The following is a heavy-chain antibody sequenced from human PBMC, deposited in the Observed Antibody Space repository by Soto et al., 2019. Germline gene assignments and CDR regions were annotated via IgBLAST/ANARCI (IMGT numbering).Heavy chain of an antibody. CDR2: ISRSSTNI. CDR1: GFTFSNYT. V-gene: IGHV3-21*01. CDR3: ARDLKVAASNSYFYYGVDV. J-gene: IGHJ6*02. D-gene: IGHD6-19*01. Sequence: EVQLVESGGGLVKPGGSLRLSCAASGFTFSNYTMEWVRQAPGKGLDWLSSISRSSTNIFYADSVKGRFTVSRDNANNVLYLQINSLSAEDTAIYYCARDLKVAASNSYFYYGVDVWGQGTTVTVSS.